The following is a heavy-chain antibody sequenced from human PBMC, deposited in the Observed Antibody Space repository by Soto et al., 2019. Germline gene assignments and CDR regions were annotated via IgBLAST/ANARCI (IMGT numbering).Heavy chain of an antibody. Sequence: GESLKISCKGFGYSFTSYWIGWVRQMPGKGLEWMGIIYPGDSDTRYSPSFQGQVTISADKSISTAYLQWSSLKASDTAMYYCARVGVKRSYYYYGMDIWGQGTTVTVSS. CDR2: IYPGDSDT. V-gene: IGHV5-51*01. CDR1: GYSFTSYW. J-gene: IGHJ6*02. CDR3: ARVGVKRSYYYYGMDI.